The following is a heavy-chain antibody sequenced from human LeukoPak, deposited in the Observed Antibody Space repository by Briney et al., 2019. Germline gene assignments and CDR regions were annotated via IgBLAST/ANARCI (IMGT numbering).Heavy chain of an antibody. CDR1: GGSISNYY. V-gene: IGHV4-59*12. CDR2: IHYSGST. CDR3: ARGYHDVLTGLYHWFDP. Sequence: PSEILFLTCTVFGGSISNYYWNWIRQPPGKGLEWIGYIHYSGSTKYNPSLKSRVLISLDTSNNQFSLKLSYVTAADTAMYYCARGYHDVLTGLYHWFDPWGQGTLVTASS. D-gene: IGHD3-9*01. J-gene: IGHJ5*02.